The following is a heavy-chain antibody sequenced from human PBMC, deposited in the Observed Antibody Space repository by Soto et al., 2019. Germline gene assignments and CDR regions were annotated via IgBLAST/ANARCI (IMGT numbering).Heavy chain of an antibody. V-gene: IGHV3-48*02. D-gene: IGHD1-1*01. CDR3: ARELDLRY. CDR1: GFTFSSYS. J-gene: IGHJ4*02. CDR2: ISSSSSNTI. Sequence: GGSLRLSCAASGFTFSSYSMNWVRQAPGKGLEWVSYISSSSSNTIYYADSVKGRFTIPRDNAKNSLYLQMNSLRDEDTAVYYCARELDLRYWGQGTLVTVSS.